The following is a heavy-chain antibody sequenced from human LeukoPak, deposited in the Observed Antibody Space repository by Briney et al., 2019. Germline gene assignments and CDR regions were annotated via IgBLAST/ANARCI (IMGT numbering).Heavy chain of an antibody. CDR1: GGSISSYY. D-gene: IGHD2-2*01. CDR3: ARGSYCSSTSCYSNDAFDI. CDR2: IYYSGST. Sequence: PSETLSLTCTVSGGSISSYYWSWIRQPQGKGLEWIGYIYYSGSTNYNPSLKSRVTISVDTSKNQFSLKLSSVTAADTAVYYCARGSYCSSTSCYSNDAFDIWGQGTMVTVSS. V-gene: IGHV4-59*01. J-gene: IGHJ3*02.